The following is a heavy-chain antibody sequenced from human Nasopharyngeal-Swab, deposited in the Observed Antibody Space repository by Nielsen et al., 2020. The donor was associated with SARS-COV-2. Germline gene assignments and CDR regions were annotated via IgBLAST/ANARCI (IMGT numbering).Heavy chain of an antibody. Sequence: GESLKISCKGSGYSFTSYWIGWVRQMPGKGLEWMGIIYPGDSDTRYSPSFPGQVTISADKSISTAYLQWSSLKASDTAMYYCARTGGTHYDILTGYDYYYYYMDVWGKGTTVTVSS. V-gene: IGHV5-51*01. CDR2: IYPGDSDT. J-gene: IGHJ6*03. CDR1: GYSFTSYW. CDR3: ARTGGTHYDILTGYDYYYYYMDV. D-gene: IGHD3-9*01.